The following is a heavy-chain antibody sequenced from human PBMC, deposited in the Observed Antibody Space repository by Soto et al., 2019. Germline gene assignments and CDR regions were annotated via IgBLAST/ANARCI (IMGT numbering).Heavy chain of an antibody. CDR1: GGSISSYY. CDR2: IYYSGST. Sequence: SEPLSLPCTVSGGSISSYYWSWVRQPPGKGLERIGYIYYSGSTNYNPSLKSRVTISVDTSKNQFSLKLSSVTAADTAVYYCARVRTGTTADYYYGMDVWGQGTTVTVSS. CDR3: ARVRTGTTADYYYGMDV. D-gene: IGHD1-7*01. V-gene: IGHV4-59*01. J-gene: IGHJ6*02.